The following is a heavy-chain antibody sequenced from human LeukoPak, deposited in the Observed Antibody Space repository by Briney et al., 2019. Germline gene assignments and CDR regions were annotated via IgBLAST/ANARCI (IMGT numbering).Heavy chain of an antibody. CDR2: IYGDDET. V-gene: IGHV3-53*01. J-gene: IGHJ4*02. CDR1: GFTITTNY. D-gene: IGHD3-10*01. CDR3: ARVMAYSYAACYYDS. Sequence: PGGSLRLSCAASGFTITTNYMNWVRQAPGKGLEWVSVIYGDDETNYADSVKGRFTISRDNSKNTLYLQMNSLRADDTAVYYCARVMAYSYAACYYDSWGQGTLVTVSS.